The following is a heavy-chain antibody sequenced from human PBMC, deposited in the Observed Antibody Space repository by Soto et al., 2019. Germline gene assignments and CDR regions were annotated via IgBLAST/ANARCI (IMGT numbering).Heavy chain of an antibody. Sequence: EVQLVESGGGLVQPGGSLRLSCAGSGFTFSNYWMHWVRQATGKGLEWVSRIDHDGPTDYADSVRGRFTISRDNAENTLYLQMNRLRPEDTAVYYCVRDSHGDYWGQGTLVTVSS. CDR1: GFTFSNYW. CDR3: VRDSHGDY. J-gene: IGHJ4*02. V-gene: IGHV3-74*01. CDR2: IDHDGPT.